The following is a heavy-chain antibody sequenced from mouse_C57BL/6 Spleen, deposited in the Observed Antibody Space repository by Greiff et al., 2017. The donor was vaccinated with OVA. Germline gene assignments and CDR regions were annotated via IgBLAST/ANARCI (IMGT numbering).Heavy chain of an antibody. D-gene: IGHD1-1*02. CDR1: GYTFTSYW. CDR2: IDPSDSYT. CDR3: ARRTGGGYYFDY. V-gene: IGHV1-69*01. J-gene: IGHJ2*01. Sequence: QVQLQQSGAELVMPGASVKLSCKASGYTFTSYWMHWVKQRPGQGLEWIGEIDPSDSYTNYNQKFKGKSTLTVDKSSSTAYMQLSSLTSEDSAVYYCARRTGGGYYFDYWGQGTTLTVSS.